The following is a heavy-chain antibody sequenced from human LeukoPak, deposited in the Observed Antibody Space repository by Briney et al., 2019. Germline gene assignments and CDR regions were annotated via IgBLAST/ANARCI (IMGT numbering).Heavy chain of an antibody. CDR3: ARGEERTLNWFDP. CDR2: IYYSGST. CDR1: GGSTSSYY. J-gene: IGHJ5*02. D-gene: IGHD2-8*01. Sequence: SETLSLTCTVSGGSTSSYYWSWIRQPPGKGLEWIGYIYYSGSTNYNPSLKSRVTISVDTPKNQFSLKLSSVTAADTAVYYCARGEERTLNWFDPWGQGTLVTVSS. V-gene: IGHV4-59*01.